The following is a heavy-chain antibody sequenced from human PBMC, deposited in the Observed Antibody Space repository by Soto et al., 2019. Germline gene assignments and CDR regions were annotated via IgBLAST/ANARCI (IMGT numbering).Heavy chain of an antibody. CDR2: INHSGGT. CDR3: ARGGAVLMVYAYYYGMDV. CDR1: GGSFSGYY. D-gene: IGHD2-8*01. V-gene: IGHV4-34*01. Sequence: SETLSLTCAVYGGSFSGYYWSWIRQPPGKGLEWIGEINHSGGTNYNPSLKSRVTISVDTSKNQFSLKLSSVTAADTAVYYCARGGAVLMVYAYYYGMDVWGQGTTVTVSS. J-gene: IGHJ6*02.